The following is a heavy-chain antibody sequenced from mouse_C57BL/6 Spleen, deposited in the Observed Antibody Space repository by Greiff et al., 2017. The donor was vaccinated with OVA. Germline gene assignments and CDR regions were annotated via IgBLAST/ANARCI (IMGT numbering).Heavy chain of an antibody. Sequence: VKLMESGPGLVAHSQSLSITCTVSGFSLTSYGVDWVRQPPGKCMEWLGVIWGGGSTNYNSALMSRLSISKDNSKSQVFLKMNSLQTDDTDMYYRAKQRGDGVFAYWGQGTLVTVSA. V-gene: IGHV2-9*01. CDR3: AKQRGDGVFAY. D-gene: IGHD2-3*01. J-gene: IGHJ3*01. CDR2: IWGGGST. CDR1: GFSLTSYG.